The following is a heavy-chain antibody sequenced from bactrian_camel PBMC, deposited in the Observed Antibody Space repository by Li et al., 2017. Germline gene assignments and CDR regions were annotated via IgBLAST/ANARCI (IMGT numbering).Heavy chain of an antibody. Sequence: VQLVESGGNLVQPGGSLRLSCAASGFTFSNYFMTWVRQAPGKGLEWVSSININGDTTYYADSIKGRATISRDNTKGTVSLQMSSLKSEDTAVYYCVRDLSGVWSFEYWGQGTQVTVS. D-gene: IGHD2*01. CDR3: VRDLSGVWSFEY. CDR2: ININGDTT. J-gene: IGHJ4*01. CDR1: GFTFSNYF. V-gene: IGHV3S35*01.